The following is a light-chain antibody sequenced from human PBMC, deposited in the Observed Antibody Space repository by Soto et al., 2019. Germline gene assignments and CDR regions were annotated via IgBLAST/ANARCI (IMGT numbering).Light chain of an antibody. J-gene: IGKJ1*01. CDR2: DVS. CDR3: QQYESFSGT. V-gene: IGKV1-5*01. Sequence: DFHTTQSPSHLSASVGERVTITRRASQSVSSWLTWYQQKPGKAPKLLIYDVSSLESGVPSRFSGSGSGTEFTLTIRNMQREDFATYYCQQYESFSGTFGPGTKVDIK. CDR1: QSVSSW.